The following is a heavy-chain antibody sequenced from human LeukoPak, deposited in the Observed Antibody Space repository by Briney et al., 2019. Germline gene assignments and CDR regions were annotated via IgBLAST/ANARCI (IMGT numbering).Heavy chain of an antibody. D-gene: IGHD6-19*01. Sequence: ASVKVSCKASGYTFTGHYMHWVRQAPGQGLEWMGWINPNSGGTNYAQKFQGRVTMTRDTSISTAYMELSRLRSDDTAVYYCARSMFGGSSGWYRNYYYYYYMDVWGKGTTVTVSS. CDR3: ARSMFGGSSGWYRNYYYYYYMDV. V-gene: IGHV1-2*02. CDR2: INPNSGGT. J-gene: IGHJ6*03. CDR1: GYTFTGHY.